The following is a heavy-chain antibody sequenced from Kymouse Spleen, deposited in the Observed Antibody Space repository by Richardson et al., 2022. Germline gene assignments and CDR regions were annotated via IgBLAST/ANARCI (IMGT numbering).Heavy chain of an antibody. J-gene: IGHJ4*02. CDR3: TTDLTGTTFFDY. CDR1: GFTFSNAW. D-gene: IGHD1-7*01. Sequence: EVQLVESGGGLVKPGGSLRLSCAASGFTFSNAWMSWVRQAPGKGLEWVGRIKSKTDGGTTDYAAPVKGRFTISRDDSKNTLYLQMNSLKTEDTAVYYCTTDLTGTTFFDYWGQGTLVTVSS. CDR2: IKSKTDGGTT. V-gene: IGHV3-15*01.